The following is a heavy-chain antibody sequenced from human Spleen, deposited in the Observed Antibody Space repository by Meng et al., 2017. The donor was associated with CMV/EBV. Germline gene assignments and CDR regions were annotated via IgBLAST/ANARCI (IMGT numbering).Heavy chain of an antibody. D-gene: IGHD6-13*01. CDR3: ARETAAAGNWFDP. V-gene: IGHV3-64*02. CDR2: LNNNGGST. Sequence: GESLKISCAASGFTFSSYAMYWVRQAPGKGLEFVSALNNNGGSTYYADSVKGRFTISRDNSKNTLYLQVGSLRADDMAVYYCARETAAAGNWFDPWGQGTLVTVSS. CDR1: GFTFSSYA. J-gene: IGHJ5*02.